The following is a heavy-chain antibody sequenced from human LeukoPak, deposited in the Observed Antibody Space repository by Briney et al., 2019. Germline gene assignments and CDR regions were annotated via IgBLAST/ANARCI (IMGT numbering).Heavy chain of an antibody. J-gene: IGHJ3*02. D-gene: IGHD2-8*01. V-gene: IGHV3-66*01. CDR3: ARDNGRRGKPGAFDI. CDR2: IYSGGST. Sequence: GGSLRLSCAGSGFTFSNYWMSWVRQAPGKGLEWVSVIYSGGSTYYADSVKGRFTISRDNSRNTLYLQMNSLRPEDTTMYYCARDNGRRGKPGAFDIWGQGTMVTVSS. CDR1: GFTFSNYW.